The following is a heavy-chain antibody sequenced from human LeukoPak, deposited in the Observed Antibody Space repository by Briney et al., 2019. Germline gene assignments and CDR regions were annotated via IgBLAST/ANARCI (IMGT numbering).Heavy chain of an antibody. CDR3: ARGSSNWSGYYTGLDY. D-gene: IGHD3-3*01. CDR1: GGSISSGGYY. J-gene: IGHJ4*02. Sequence: SETLSLTCTVSGGSISSGGYYWSWIRQHPGKGLEWIGYIYYSGSTYYNPSLKSRVTISVDTSKNQFSLKLSSVTAADTAVYYCARGSSNWSGYYTGLDYWGQGTLVTVSS. CDR2: IYYSGST. V-gene: IGHV4-31*03.